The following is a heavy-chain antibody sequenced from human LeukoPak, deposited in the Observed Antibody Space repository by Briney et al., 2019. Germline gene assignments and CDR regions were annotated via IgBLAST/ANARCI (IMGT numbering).Heavy chain of an antibody. CDR3: VGSDYYYYYMDV. J-gene: IGHJ6*03. D-gene: IGHD2-2*03. Sequence: GSLRLSCVASGFTFSSDWMIWVRQSPGKGLEWIGYIYYSGSTNYNPSLKSRVTISVDTSKNQFSLKLSSVTAADTAVYYCVGSDYYYYYMDVWGKGTRSPSP. V-gene: IGHV4-59*01. CDR2: IYYSGST. CDR1: GFTFSSDW.